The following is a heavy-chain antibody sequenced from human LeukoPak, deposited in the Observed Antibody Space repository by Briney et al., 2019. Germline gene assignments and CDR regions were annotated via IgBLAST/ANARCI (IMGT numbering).Heavy chain of an antibody. D-gene: IGHD3-22*01. V-gene: IGHV3-74*01. Sequence: GGSLRLSCAASGFTFSSYWMHWVRQAPGKGLVWVSRISTDGSSTSYADSVKGRFTISRDNAKNTLYLQMNSLRAEDTAVYYCAREKPPYYYDNYYYYMDVWGKGTTVTVSS. CDR3: AREKPPYYYDNYYYYMDV. J-gene: IGHJ6*03. CDR1: GFTFSSYW. CDR2: ISTDGSST.